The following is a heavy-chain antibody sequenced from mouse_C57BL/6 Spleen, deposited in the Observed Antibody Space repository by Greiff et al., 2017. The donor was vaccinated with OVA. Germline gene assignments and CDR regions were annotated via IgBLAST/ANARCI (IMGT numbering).Heavy chain of an antibody. D-gene: IGHD2-5*01. Sequence: QVQLQQSGAELVKPGASVKLSCKASGYTFTSYWMQWVKQRPGQGLEWIGEIDPSDSYTNYNQKFKGKATLTVDTSSSTAYMQLSSLTSEDSAVYYCARRGDSNYGGVDYWGQGTTLTVSS. J-gene: IGHJ2*01. V-gene: IGHV1-50*01. CDR3: ARRGDSNYGGVDY. CDR2: IDPSDSYT. CDR1: GYTFTSYW.